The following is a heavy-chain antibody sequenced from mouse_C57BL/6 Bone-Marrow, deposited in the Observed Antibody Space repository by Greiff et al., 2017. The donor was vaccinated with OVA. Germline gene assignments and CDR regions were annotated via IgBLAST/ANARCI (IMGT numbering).Heavy chain of an antibody. V-gene: IGHV1-54*01. Sequence: VKLMESGAELVRPGTSVKVSCKASGYAFTNYLIEWVKQRPGQGLEWIGVINPGSGGTNYNEKFKGKATLTADKSSSTAYMQLSSLTSEDSAVYFCARMRGYWGQGTTLTVSS. CDR1: GYAFTNYL. CDR2: INPGSGGT. CDR3: ARMRGY. J-gene: IGHJ2*01.